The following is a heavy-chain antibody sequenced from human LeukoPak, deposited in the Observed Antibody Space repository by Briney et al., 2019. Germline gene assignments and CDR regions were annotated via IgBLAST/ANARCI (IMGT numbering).Heavy chain of an antibody. CDR3: GRVHSSSYYCCSDY. V-gene: IGHV3-30-3*01. D-gene: IGHD6-13*01. J-gene: IGHJ4*02. CDR1: GFTFSTYS. Sequence: PGRSLRLSCAASGFTFSTYSMHWVRQAPGKGLEWVALISYDGNSKYYADSMKGRFTISRDNSKSTLYLQINSLRPEDTAMYYCGRVHSSSYYCCSDYWGQGTLVTVSS. CDR2: ISYDGNSK.